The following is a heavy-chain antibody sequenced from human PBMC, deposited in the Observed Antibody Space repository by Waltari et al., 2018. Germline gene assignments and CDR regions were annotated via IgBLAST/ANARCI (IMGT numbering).Heavy chain of an antibody. CDR3: ARSRRDGYNLGAFDI. CDR1: GFTFSSYG. V-gene: IGHV3-33*08. J-gene: IGHJ3*02. Sequence: QVQLVESGGGVVQPGRSLRLSCAASGFTFSSYGMHWVRQAPGKGLEWVAVRWYDGSNKYYADSVKGRFTISRDNSKNTLYLQMNSLRAEDTAVYYCARSRRDGYNLGAFDIWGQGTMVTVSS. CDR2: RWYDGSNK. D-gene: IGHD5-12*01.